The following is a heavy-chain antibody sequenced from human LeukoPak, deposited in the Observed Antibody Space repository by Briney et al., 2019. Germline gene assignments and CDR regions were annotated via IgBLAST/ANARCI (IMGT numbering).Heavy chain of an antibody. V-gene: IGHV4-61*01. D-gene: IGHD6-25*01. J-gene: IGHJ6*02. CDR2: IYNSGRT. CDR3: VSDGGGSGWLYFGMDV. Sequence: SGTLSLTCTVSGVSIRRGSNYGGCIRPPPGKGREWVIYIYNSGRTSDNPSLNRRVTIPVDTSKNQFSLKLSPVTAAVTAVDYCVSDGGGSGWLYFGMDVWGQGTTVTVSS. CDR1: GVSIRRGSNY.